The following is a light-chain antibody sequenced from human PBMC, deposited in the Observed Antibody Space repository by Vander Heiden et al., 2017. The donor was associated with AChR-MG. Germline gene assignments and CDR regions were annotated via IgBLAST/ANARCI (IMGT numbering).Light chain of an antibody. CDR2: GAS. CDR1: QSVSSN. J-gene: IGKJ1*01. V-gene: IGKV3-15*01. Sequence: EIVMTQSPATLSVSPGERATLSCRASQSVSSNLAWYQQKPGQAPRLLIYGASTRATGIPARFSGSGYGTEFTLTISSLQSEDFAVYYCQQDKNWPPWTFGQRTKVEIK. CDR3: QQDKNWPPWT.